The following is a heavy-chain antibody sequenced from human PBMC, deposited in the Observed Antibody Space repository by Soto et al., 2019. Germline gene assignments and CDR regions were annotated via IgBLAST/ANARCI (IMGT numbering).Heavy chain of an antibody. J-gene: IGHJ6*02. D-gene: IGHD2-21*02. Sequence: QITLKESGPTLVKPTQTLTLTCTFSAFSLSTGGVGVGWIRHPHGKALEWLALIYWDDDKRYSPSLRSRLTITKDTSKNQVVLTMTNMDPVDTATYYCIQSRCGGDCLQSYASYYYYGMDVWGQGTTVTVSS. CDR1: AFSLSTGGVG. CDR3: IQSRCGGDCLQSYASYYYYGMDV. V-gene: IGHV2-5*02. CDR2: IYWDDDK.